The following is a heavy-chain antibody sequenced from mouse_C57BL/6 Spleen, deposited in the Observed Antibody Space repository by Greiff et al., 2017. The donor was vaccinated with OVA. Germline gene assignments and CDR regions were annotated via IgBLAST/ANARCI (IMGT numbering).Heavy chain of an antibody. CDR3: TTGDGYYGGNWFAY. CDR2: IYPRSGNT. J-gene: IGHJ3*01. Sequence: QVQLQQSGAELARPGASVKLSCKASGYTFTSYGISWVKQRTGQGLEWIGEIYPRSGNTYYNEKFKGKATLTADKSSSTAYMELRSLTSEDSAVYYCTTGDGYYGGNWFAYWGQGTLVTVSA. V-gene: IGHV1-81*01. CDR1: GYTFTSYG. D-gene: IGHD2-3*01.